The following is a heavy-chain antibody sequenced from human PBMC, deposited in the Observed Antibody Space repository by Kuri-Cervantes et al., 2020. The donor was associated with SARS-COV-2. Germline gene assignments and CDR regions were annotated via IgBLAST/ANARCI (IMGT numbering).Heavy chain of an antibody. D-gene: IGHD6-19*01. Sequence: GGSLRLSCAASGFTFSSYWMHWVRQAPGKGLVWVSRINSDGSSTSYADSVKGRFTISRDNAKNSLYLQMNSLRAEDTAVYYCARVGYSSGWYWHYFDYWGQGTLVTVSS. CDR1: GFTFSSYW. V-gene: IGHV3-74*01. J-gene: IGHJ4*02. CDR2: INSDGSST. CDR3: ARVGYSSGWYWHYFDY.